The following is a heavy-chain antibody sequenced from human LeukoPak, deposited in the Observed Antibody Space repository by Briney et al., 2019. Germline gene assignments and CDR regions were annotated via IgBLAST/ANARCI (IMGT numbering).Heavy chain of an antibody. V-gene: IGHV4-39*07. CDR3: ANSRWLIDYYLDV. D-gene: IGHD5-12*01. J-gene: IGHJ6*03. CDR1: GGSISTSNYY. CDR2: FYYSGST. Sequence: SETLSLTCTVSGGSISTSNYYWGWIRQPPGKGLEWIGSFYYSGSTYYNPSLKSRITIAADTSKNQFSLNVSSVTAADTAVYYCANSRWLIDYYLDVWGKGTTVIVSS.